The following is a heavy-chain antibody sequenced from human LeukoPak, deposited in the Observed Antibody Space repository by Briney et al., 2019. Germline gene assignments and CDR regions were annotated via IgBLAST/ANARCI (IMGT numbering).Heavy chain of an antibody. CDR3: ARGYFDSSGYSNPFDY. J-gene: IGHJ4*02. V-gene: IGHV4-59*01. CDR1: GGTISSSY. D-gene: IGHD3-22*01. CDR2: IHYSGTT. Sequence: SETLSLTCSVSGGTISSSYWSWMRQPPGKGLEWIGYIHYSGTTKYNPSLQSRVTISVDTSKNQFSLNLRSVTAADTAVYYCARGYFDSSGYSNPFDYWGQGTLATVSS.